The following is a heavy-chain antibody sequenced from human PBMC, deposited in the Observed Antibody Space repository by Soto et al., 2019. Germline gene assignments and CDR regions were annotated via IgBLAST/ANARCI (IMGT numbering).Heavy chain of an antibody. CDR3: TTDATIGCISTSCYST. V-gene: IGHV4-30-4*01. D-gene: IGHD2-2*01. Sequence: SETLSLTCTVSGGSITSDYSCWSWIRQPPGGGLEWIGHIFDSGTTYTNPSLRSQVAISLDTSKNHFSLTLSSVTAADTAVYYCTTDATIGCISTSCYSTWGQGTLVTVSS. CDR2: IFDSGTT. CDR1: GGSITSDYSC. J-gene: IGHJ5*02.